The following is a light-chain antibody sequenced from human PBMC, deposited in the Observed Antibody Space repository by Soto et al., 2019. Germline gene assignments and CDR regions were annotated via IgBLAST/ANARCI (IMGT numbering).Light chain of an antibody. CDR2: GAS. Sequence: EMMLTQSPGTPSLSPGERATLSCRASQSVSSSYLAWYQQKPGQAPRLLIYGASSLQSGVPSRFSGSGSGTDFTLTISSLQPEDFASYYCQQSYSTPWTFGQGTMV. J-gene: IGKJ1*01. V-gene: IGKV3-20*01. CDR1: QSVSSSY. CDR3: QQSYSTPWT.